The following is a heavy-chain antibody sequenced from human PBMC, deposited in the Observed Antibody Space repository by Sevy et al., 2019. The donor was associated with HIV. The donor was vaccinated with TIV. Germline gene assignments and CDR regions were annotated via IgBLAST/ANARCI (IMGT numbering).Heavy chain of an antibody. CDR2: VSFDGSDK. D-gene: IGHD3-10*01. CDR1: GFILRNYV. Sequence: GGSLRLSCAASGFILRNYVMHCVRQAPGKGLEWVAAVSFDGSDKFYADSVKGRFTISRDNSKNRLYLQTNSLRAEDTAVYYCARDQAGPSDDYYYYYGMDLWGQGTTVTVSS. V-gene: IGHV3-30-3*01. CDR3: ARDQAGPSDDYYYYYGMDL. J-gene: IGHJ6*02.